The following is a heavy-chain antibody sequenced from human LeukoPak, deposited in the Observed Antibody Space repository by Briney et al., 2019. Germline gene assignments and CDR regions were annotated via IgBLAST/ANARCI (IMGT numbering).Heavy chain of an antibody. CDR2: IYSGGST. V-gene: IGHV3-53*01. CDR1: GFTVSSNY. J-gene: IGHJ4*02. Sequence: PGGSLRFSCAASGFTVSSNYMSWVRQAPGKGLEWVSVIYSGGSTYYADSVKGRFTISRDNSKNTLYLQMNSLRAEDTAVYYCAKEMVRGVKDYWGQGTLVTVSS. D-gene: IGHD3-10*01. CDR3: AKEMVRGVKDY.